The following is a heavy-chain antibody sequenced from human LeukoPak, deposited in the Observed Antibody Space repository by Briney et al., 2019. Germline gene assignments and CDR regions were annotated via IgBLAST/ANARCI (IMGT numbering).Heavy chain of an antibody. CDR1: GGSISSGGYY. V-gene: IGHV4-61*02. CDR3: AREDSKVPAATNDAFDI. CDR2: IYPSGNT. Sequence: SETLSLTCTVSGGSISSGGYYWSWIRQPAGKGLEWIGRIYPSGNTNYNPSLKSRVTISVDTSRNQFSLKLSSVTAADTAVYYCAREDSKVPAATNDAFDIWGQGTMVTVSS. J-gene: IGHJ3*02. D-gene: IGHD2-2*01.